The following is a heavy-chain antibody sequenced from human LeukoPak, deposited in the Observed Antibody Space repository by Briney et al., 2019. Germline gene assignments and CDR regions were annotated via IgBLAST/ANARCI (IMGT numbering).Heavy chain of an antibody. V-gene: IGHV3-23*01. D-gene: IGHD3-9*01. CDR1: GFIFSRYA. Sequence: GGSLRLSCTGSGFIFSRYAVSWVRQAPGKGLEWVSAISKNTVDTYYADSVMGRLTISRDSSKNTVYLQMNSLRAEDTAVYYCVRDMEPLRYFDTWGQGTLVTVSS. CDR3: VRDMEPLRYFDT. CDR2: ISKNTVDT. J-gene: IGHJ4*02.